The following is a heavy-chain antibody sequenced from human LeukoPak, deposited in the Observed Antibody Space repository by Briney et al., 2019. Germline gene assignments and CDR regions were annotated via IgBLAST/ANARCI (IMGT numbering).Heavy chain of an antibody. CDR1: GGSISSSRYY. V-gene: IGHV4-39*01. CDR2: IYYSGST. CDR3: ARPLRRDAFDI. Sequence: SETLSLTCTVSGGSISSSRYYWGWIRQPPGKGLEWIGSIYYSGSTYYNPSLKSRVTISVDTSKNQFSLKLSSVTAADTAVYYCARPLRRDAFDIWGQGTMVTVSS. J-gene: IGHJ3*02.